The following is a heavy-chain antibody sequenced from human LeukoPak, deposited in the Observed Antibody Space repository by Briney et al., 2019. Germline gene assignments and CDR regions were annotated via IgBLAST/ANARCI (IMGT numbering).Heavy chain of an antibody. CDR3: ARRGYYDSSGYSFGH. CDR1: GFTFSDYY. J-gene: IGHJ4*02. Sequence: PGGSLRLSCAASGFTFSDYYMSWIRQAPGKGLEWVSYISSSGSTIFYADSVKGRFTISRDNAKNSLYLQMNSLRAEDTAVYYCARRGYYDSSGYSFGHWGQGTLVTVSS. CDR2: ISSSGSTI. V-gene: IGHV3-11*01. D-gene: IGHD3-22*01.